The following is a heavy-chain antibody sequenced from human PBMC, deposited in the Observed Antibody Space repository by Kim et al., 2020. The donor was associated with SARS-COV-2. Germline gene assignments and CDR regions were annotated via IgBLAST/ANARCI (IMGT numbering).Heavy chain of an antibody. J-gene: IGHJ5*01. CDR2: IYYTGST. CDR3: ARGVDWSYDS. V-gene: IGHV4-59*11. D-gene: IGHD1-7*01. Sequence: SETLSLTCTVSGASISNHYWSWIRQPPGKGLEWIGYIYYTGSTNYNPSLKSRLSMSVDTSNNQFSLKLSSVTAADTAVYYCARGVDWSYDSWGQGTLVAVSS. CDR1: GASISNHY.